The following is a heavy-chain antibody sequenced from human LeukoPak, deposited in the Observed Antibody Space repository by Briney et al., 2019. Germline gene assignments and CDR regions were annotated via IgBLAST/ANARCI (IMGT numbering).Heavy chain of an antibody. CDR1: GGSISSSSYY. CDR2: IYYSGST. Sequence: PSETLSLTCTVSGGSISSSSYYWGWIRQPPGKGLEWIGNIYYSGSTYYNPSLKSRVTISVDTSKNQFSLKLSSVTAADTAVYYCARDDAFDIWGQGTMVTVSS. CDR3: ARDDAFDI. V-gene: IGHV4-39*02. J-gene: IGHJ3*02.